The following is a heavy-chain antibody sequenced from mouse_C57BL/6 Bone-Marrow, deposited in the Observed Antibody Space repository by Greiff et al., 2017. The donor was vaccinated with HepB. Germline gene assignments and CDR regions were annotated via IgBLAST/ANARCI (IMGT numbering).Heavy chain of an antibody. CDR1: GFSLTSYG. V-gene: IGHV2-5*01. CDR2: IWRGGST. J-gene: IGHJ1*03. Sequence: VKLMESGPGLVQPSQSLSITCTVSGFSLTSYGVHWVRQSPGKGLEWLGVIWRGGSTDYNAAFMSRLSITKDNSKSQVFFKMNSLQADDTAIYYCAKNYYGGGCWYFDVWGTGTTVTVSS. CDR3: AKNYYGGGCWYFDV. D-gene: IGHD1-1*01.